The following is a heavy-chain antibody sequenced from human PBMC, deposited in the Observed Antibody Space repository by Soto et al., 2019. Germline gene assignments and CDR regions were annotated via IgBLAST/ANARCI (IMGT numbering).Heavy chain of an antibody. CDR3: ARGRGYYGLGRPFDL. CDR1: GYTFTSYG. J-gene: IGHJ4*01. D-gene: IGHD3-10*01. V-gene: IGHV1-18*01. CDR2: ISAYNGNT. Sequence: GASVKVSCKASGYTFTSYGISWVRQAPGQGLEWMGWISAYNGNTNYAQKLQGRVTMTTDTSTSTAYMELRSLRSDDTAVYYWARGRGYYGLGRPFDLWGQGTLVTVSS.